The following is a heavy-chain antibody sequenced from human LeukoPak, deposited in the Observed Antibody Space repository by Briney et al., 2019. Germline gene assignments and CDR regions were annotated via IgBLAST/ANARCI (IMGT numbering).Heavy chain of an antibody. CDR3: ASMGPYYYDSSGRRDP. CDR2: IIPISGTA. V-gene: IGHV1-69*06. D-gene: IGHD3-22*01. Sequence: GASVKVSCKASGGTFSSYAISWVRQAPGQGLEWMGGIIPISGTANYAQKFQGRVTITADKSTSTAYMELSSLRSEDTAVYYCASMGPYYYDSSGRRDPWGQGTLVTVSS. CDR1: GGTFSSYA. J-gene: IGHJ5*02.